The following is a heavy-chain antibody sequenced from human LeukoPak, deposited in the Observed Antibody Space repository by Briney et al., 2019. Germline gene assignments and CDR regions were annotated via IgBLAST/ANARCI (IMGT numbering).Heavy chain of an antibody. CDR2: INPSGGST. V-gene: IGHV1-46*01. CDR3: ARGDSRYLHYYGMDV. J-gene: IGHJ6*02. D-gene: IGHD6-13*01. Sequence: ASVQVSCKASGYTFTSYYIHWVRQAPGQGLEWMGIINPSGGSTTYAQKFQVRVTMTRDTSTSTVYMELSSLRSEDTAVYYCARGDSRYLHYYGMDVWGQGTTVTVSS. CDR1: GYTFTSYY.